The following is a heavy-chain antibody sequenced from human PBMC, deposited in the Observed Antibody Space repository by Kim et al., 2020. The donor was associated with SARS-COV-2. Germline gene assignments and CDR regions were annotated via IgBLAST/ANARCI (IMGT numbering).Heavy chain of an antibody. CDR3: AREQRPALYYGEDV. V-gene: IGHV3-66*01. CDR2: IYSSEDTGNA. J-gene: IGHJ6*01. Sequence: GGSLRLSCAASGLTVSNHYISWVRQAPGKGLEWVAVIYSSEDTGNAYYADSVKGRFTVSRDDSKNTVGLQMNRLRVEDTGMYYCAREQRPALYYGEDVWG. CDR1: GLTVSNHY. D-gene: IGHD6-25*01.